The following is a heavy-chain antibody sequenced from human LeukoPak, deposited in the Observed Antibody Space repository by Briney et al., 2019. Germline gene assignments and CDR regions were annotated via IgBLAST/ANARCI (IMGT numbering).Heavy chain of an antibody. V-gene: IGHV3-23*01. CDR3: AKPPSGSEDY. CDR2: ISGGGGST. Sequence: GGSLRLSCAASGFTFSSYAMSWVRQAPGKGLEWVSTISGGGGSTYYADSVKGRFTISRDNSKNTLYLQMNSLRAEDTAVYYCAKPPSGSEDYWGQGTLVTVSS. D-gene: IGHD3-10*01. J-gene: IGHJ4*02. CDR1: GFTFSSYA.